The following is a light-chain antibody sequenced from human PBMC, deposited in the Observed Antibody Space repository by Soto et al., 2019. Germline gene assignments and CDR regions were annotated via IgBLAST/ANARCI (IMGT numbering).Light chain of an antibody. J-gene: IGKJ1*01. CDR2: TSS. Sequence: DIQLTQSPSSLCASVGDRVTITCRASQSISTSLNWYQQKPGKAPNLLIFTSSNLESGVPSRFSGSGSGTDFTLTISSLQPEDFATYFCQQGYSRPRTFGQGTKVDI. CDR1: QSISTS. V-gene: IGKV1-39*01. CDR3: QQGYSRPRT.